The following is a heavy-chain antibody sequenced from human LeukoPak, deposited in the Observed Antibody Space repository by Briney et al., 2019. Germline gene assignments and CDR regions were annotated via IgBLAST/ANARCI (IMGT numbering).Heavy chain of an antibody. CDR2: LDPDTVET. V-gene: IGHV1-24*01. J-gene: IGHJ4*02. CDR3: ATVRYSDTPGDSDYFDY. Sequence: ALVKVSCKVSGYTLTALSMHWVRQAPAKGLEWMGGLDPDTVETIYAQKFQGRVTMTEDTSTDTAYMDLSSLRSEDTAVYYCATVRYSDTPGDSDYFDYWGQGTLVTVSS. CDR1: GYTLTALS. D-gene: IGHD2-21*01.